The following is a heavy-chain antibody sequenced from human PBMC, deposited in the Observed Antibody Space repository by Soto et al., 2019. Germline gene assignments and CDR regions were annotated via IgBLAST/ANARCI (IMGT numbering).Heavy chain of an antibody. CDR3: ARDRVESGYPEYFQH. V-gene: IGHV3-53*01. Sequence: EVQLVESGGGLIQPAGSLRLSCAASGFTVSSNYMSWVRQAPGKGLESVSVIYSGGSTYYADSVKGRFTISRDNSKNTLYLQMNSLRAEDTAVYYCARDRVESGYPEYFQHWGQGTLVTVSS. CDR2: IYSGGST. CDR1: GFTVSSNY. J-gene: IGHJ1*01. D-gene: IGHD3-22*01.